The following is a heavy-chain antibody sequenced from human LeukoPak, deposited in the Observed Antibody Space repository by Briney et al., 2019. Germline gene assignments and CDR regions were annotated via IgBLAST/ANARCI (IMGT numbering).Heavy chain of an antibody. CDR2: INPNSGGT. D-gene: IGHD6-19*01. Sequence: ASVKVSCKASGYTFTGYYMHWVRQAPGQGLEWMGRINPNSGGTNYAQKFQGRVTMTRDTSISTAYMELSRLRSDDTAVYYCARDRPSSSGYYGMDVWGQGTTVTVSS. CDR3: ARDRPSSSGYYGMDV. J-gene: IGHJ6*02. CDR1: GYTFTGYY. V-gene: IGHV1-2*06.